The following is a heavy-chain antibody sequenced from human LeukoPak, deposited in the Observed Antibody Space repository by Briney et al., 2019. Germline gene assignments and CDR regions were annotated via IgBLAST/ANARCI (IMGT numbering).Heavy chain of an antibody. V-gene: IGHV1-46*01. CDR2: INPSGGST. Sequence: ASVKVSCKASGYTFTSYYMHWVRQAPGQGLEWMGIINPSGGSTSYAQKFQGRVTMTRDTSTSTVYMELSSLRSEDTAVYYCARGATWIQLWLGREPSGPEVDYYGMDVWGQGTTVTVSS. D-gene: IGHD5-18*01. CDR3: ARGATWIQLWLGREPSGPEVDYYGMDV. CDR1: GYTFTSYY. J-gene: IGHJ6*02.